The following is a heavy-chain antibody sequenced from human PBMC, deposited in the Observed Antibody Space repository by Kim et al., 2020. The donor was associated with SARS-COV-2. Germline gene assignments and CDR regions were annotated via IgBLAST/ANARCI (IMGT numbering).Heavy chain of an antibody. Sequence: ASVKVSCKASGYTFTGYYMHWVRQAPGQGLEWMGRINPNSGGTNYAQKFQGRVTMTRDTSISTAYMELSRLRSDDTAVYYCARDALYSSGWYHWFDPWGQGTLVTVSS. D-gene: IGHD6-19*01. CDR1: GYTFTGYY. CDR2: INPNSGGT. V-gene: IGHV1-2*06. CDR3: ARDALYSSGWYHWFDP. J-gene: IGHJ5*02.